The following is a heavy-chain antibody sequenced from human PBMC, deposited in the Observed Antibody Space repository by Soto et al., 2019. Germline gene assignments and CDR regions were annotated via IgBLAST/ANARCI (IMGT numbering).Heavy chain of an antibody. J-gene: IGHJ4*02. D-gene: IGHD6-13*01. Sequence: QVQLVQSGAEVKKPGASVKVSCKASGYTFTSYDINWVRQATGQVLEWMGWMNPNSGNTGYAQKFQGRVTMTRNTSISTAYMELSSLRSEDTAVYYCAVSGGAAAGTGADFDYWGQGTLVTVSS. CDR2: MNPNSGNT. CDR3: AVSGGAAAGTGADFDY. CDR1: GYTFTSYD. V-gene: IGHV1-8*01.